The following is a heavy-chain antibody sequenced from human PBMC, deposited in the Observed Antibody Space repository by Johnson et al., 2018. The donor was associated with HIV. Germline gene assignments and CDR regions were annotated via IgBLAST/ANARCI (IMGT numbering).Heavy chain of an antibody. CDR1: GLTFSSYA. Sequence: VQLVESGGGLAQPGGSLRLSCVGSGLTFSSYAMSWVRQAPGKGLEWVSAISASGGSTYYADSVKGRFTISRDNTNNTLYLQMNSLRAEDTAVYYCARAFPMVRYDAFDIWGQGTMVTVSS. CDR3: ARAFPMVRYDAFDI. J-gene: IGHJ3*02. CDR2: ISASGGST. V-gene: IGHV3-23*04. D-gene: IGHD3-10*01.